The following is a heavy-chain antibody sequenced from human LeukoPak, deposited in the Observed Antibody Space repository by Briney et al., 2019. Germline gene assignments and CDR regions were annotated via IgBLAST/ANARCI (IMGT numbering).Heavy chain of an antibody. CDR3: AIGARTVGATPY. V-gene: IGHV3-23*01. J-gene: IGHJ4*02. Sequence: PGGSLRLSCAASGFTYSSYAMSWVRQAPGKGLEWVSAISGSGGSTYYADSVKGRFTISRDNSKNSLYLQMNSLRAEDTAVYYCAIGARTVGATPYWGQGTLVTVSS. CDR2: ISGSGGST. D-gene: IGHD1-26*01. CDR1: GFTYSSYA.